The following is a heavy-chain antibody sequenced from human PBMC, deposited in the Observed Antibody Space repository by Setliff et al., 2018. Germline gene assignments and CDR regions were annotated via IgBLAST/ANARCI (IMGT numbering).Heavy chain of an antibody. D-gene: IGHD3-16*01. CDR1: GFRFTSFG. V-gene: IGHV1-18*01. CDR2: ISPYSGET. J-gene: IGHJ4*02. CDR3: TRSRGPRVVLAADFDF. Sequence: ASVKVSCKTSGFRFTSFGFSWVRQAPGQGLEWMGWISPYSGETNYAQKFQDRLTVTADTSSKTTYMELRSLTSDDTAVYFCTRSRGPRVVLAADFDFWGRGTLVTVSS.